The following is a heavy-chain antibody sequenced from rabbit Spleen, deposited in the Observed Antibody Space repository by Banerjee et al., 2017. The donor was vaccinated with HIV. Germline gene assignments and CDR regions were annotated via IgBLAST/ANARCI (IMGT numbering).Heavy chain of an antibody. CDR2: INSFTGRP. CDR1: GFSFSSGYV. D-gene: IGHD8-1*01. Sequence: QEQLEESGGGLVKPGASLTLTCKASGFSFSSGYVMSWVRQAPGKGLEWIASINSFTGRPVYASWAKGRFTISKASWTTVTLQMISLTDADTATYFCARDSGSSFSSYGMDLWGQGTLVTVS. V-gene: IGHV1S45*01. J-gene: IGHJ6*01. CDR3: ARDSGSSFSSYGMDL.